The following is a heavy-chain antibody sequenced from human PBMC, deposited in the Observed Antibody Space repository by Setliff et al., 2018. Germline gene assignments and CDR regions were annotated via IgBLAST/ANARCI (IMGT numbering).Heavy chain of an antibody. V-gene: IGHV3-NL1*01. D-gene: IGHD3-3*01. CDR3: ARDVYDFRTGQGGP. Sequence: GSLRLSCAASGFTFSSYGMHWVRQAPGKGLEWVSLLDNDGSTYYADSVKGRFTISRGTSKNTLYLQMSSLRTEDTAVYYCARDVYDFRTGQGGPWGQGTRVTVSS. CDR2: LDNDGST. CDR1: GFTFSSYG. J-gene: IGHJ5*02.